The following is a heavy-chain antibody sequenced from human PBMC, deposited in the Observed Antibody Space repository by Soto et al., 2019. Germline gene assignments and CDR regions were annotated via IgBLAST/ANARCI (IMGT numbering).Heavy chain of an antibody. CDR1: GGSISSGAYY. Sequence: HVQLQESGPGLVKPSQTLSLTCTVSGGSISSGAYYWSWIRQHPGKGLVWIGYIYYGGSTYYNPSLKSRVTISVDTSKNQFSLKLSSVTAADTAVYYCARGRDDSSGYGHADYWGQGTLVTVSS. V-gene: IGHV4-31*03. CDR3: ARGRDDSSGYGHADY. D-gene: IGHD3-22*01. J-gene: IGHJ4*02. CDR2: IYYGGST.